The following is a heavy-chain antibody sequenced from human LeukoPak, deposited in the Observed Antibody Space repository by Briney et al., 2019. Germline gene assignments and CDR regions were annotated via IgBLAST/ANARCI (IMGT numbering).Heavy chain of an antibody. CDR3: ARGSTIWPNGHFDF. CDR1: GASISSYD. J-gene: IGHJ4*02. CDR2: IYTSGST. Sequence: PSETLSLTCSVSGASISSYDWGWIRQPAGKGLEWIGRIYTSGSTNYNPSLKSRVTISVDKSKNQFSLKLSSVTAADTAVYYCARGSTIWPNGHFDFWGQGTLVTVSS. V-gene: IGHV4-4*07. D-gene: IGHD6-13*01.